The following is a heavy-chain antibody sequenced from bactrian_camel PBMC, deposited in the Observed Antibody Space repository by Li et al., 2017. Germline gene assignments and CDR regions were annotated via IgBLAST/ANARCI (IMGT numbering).Heavy chain of an antibody. CDR2: IQDDGTK. CDR3: AADRGYYSDYARRVIFGY. D-gene: IGHD4*01. CDR1: GYTQRSGC. J-gene: IGHJ6*01. V-gene: IGHV3S55*01. Sequence: HVQLVESGGGSVQAGGSLSLSCAVRGYTQRSGCLAWFRQVPGKEREMVAQIQDDGTKHYGGTAKGRFTISKDVAKNTLYLQMDSLKPEDTAVYYCAADRGYYSDYARRVIFGYWGQGTQVTVS.